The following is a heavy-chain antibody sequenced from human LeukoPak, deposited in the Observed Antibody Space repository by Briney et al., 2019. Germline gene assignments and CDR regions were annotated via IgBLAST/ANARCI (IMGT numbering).Heavy chain of an antibody. Sequence: SETLSLTCTVSGGSISSSPYYWGWIRQPPGKGLEWIGEIDHGGSTNYNPSLKSRVTISVHTSKKQVSLKLSSVTAADTAVYYCARSGWFGEASMLWGQGTLVTVSS. CDR3: ARSGWFGEASML. CDR1: GGSISSSPYY. CDR2: IDHGGST. D-gene: IGHD3-10*01. V-gene: IGHV4-39*07. J-gene: IGHJ4*02.